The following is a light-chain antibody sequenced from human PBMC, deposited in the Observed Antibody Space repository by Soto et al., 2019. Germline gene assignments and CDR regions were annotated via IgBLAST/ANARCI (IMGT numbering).Light chain of an antibody. J-gene: IGLJ2*01. Sequence: QSVLTQPASVSGSLGQSITISCTGTNSDIGVYNYVSRYQQHPGKAPRFIIYEAFNRPSGISHRFSGSKSGNTASLTISGLLTEDEADYYCSSYTTSTTVPFGGGTKLTVL. CDR2: EAF. V-gene: IGLV2-14*01. CDR1: NSDIGVYNY. CDR3: SSYTTSTTVP.